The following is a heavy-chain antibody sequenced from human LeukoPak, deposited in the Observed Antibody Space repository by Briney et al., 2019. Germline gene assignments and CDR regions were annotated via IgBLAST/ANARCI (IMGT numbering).Heavy chain of an antibody. V-gene: IGHV4-34*01. D-gene: IGHD3-3*01. CDR1: GGSFSGYY. CDR2: IYYSGST. J-gene: IGHJ4*02. CDR3: ARHITKYYDFWSGYPGG. Sequence: SETLSLTCAVYGGSFSGYYWSWIRQPPGKGLEWIGSIYYSGSTYYNPSLKSRVTISVDTSKNQFSLKLSSVTAADTAVYYCARHITKYYDFWSGYPGGWGQGTLVTVSS.